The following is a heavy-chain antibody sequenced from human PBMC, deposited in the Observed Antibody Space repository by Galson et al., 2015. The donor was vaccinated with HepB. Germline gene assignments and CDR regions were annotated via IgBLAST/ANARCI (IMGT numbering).Heavy chain of an antibody. Sequence: ETLSLTCTVSGVALYTYYWSWVRQAPGKGLEWIGYVYDTGNTNYNPSLKSRVTISIDTSKNQFSLNLSSVTAADTAVYYCARDLGGDFDYWGQGTLVTVSS. D-gene: IGHD3-16*01. CDR2: VYDTGNT. V-gene: IGHV4-59*01. CDR3: ARDLGGDFDY. CDR1: GVALYTYY. J-gene: IGHJ4*02.